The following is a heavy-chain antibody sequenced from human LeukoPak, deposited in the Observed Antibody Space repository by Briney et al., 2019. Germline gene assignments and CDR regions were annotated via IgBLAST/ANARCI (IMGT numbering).Heavy chain of an antibody. CDR3: AKDRTMTTVTTVDY. Sequence: PGGSLRLSCAASGFTVSSNYMNWVRQAPGKGLEWVSVIYGGGNIYYADSVKGRFSISRDSSKNTLYLQMNSLRAEDTAVYYCAKDRTMTTVTTVDYWGQGTLVTVSS. CDR1: GFTVSSNY. D-gene: IGHD4-11*01. CDR2: IYGGGNI. J-gene: IGHJ4*02. V-gene: IGHV3-53*01.